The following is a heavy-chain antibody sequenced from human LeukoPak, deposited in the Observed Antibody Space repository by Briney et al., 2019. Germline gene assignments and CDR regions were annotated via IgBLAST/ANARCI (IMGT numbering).Heavy chain of an antibody. Sequence: GGSLRLSCAASGFTFSSYGMHWVRQAPGKGLKWVAFIRFDGSNKYYPDSVKGRFTISRDNSKNTLYLQMNSLRAEDTAIYYCAKDQIVGAPAPSFDFWGQGTLVTVSS. CDR3: AKDQIVGAPAPSFDF. D-gene: IGHD1-26*01. CDR1: GFTFSSYG. J-gene: IGHJ4*02. CDR2: IRFDGSNK. V-gene: IGHV3-30*02.